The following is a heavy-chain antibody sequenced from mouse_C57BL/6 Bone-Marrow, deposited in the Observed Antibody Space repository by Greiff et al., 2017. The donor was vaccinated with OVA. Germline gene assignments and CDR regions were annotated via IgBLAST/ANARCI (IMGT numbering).Heavy chain of an antibody. J-gene: IGHJ3*01. Sequence: VQLQQSGPELVKPGASVKISCKASGYTFTDYYMNWVKQSHGKSLEWIGDINPNNGGTSYNQKFKGKATLTVDKSSSTAYMELRSLTSEDSAVYYCARSRTTTVVPFAYWGQGTLVTVSA. D-gene: IGHD1-1*01. V-gene: IGHV1-26*01. CDR3: ARSRTTTVVPFAY. CDR2: INPNNGGT. CDR1: GYTFTDYY.